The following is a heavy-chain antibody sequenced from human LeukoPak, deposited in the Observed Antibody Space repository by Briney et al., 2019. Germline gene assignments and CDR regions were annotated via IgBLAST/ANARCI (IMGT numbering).Heavy chain of an antibody. CDR3: ASGFYYDSGGYSIFFYYGLDV. J-gene: IGHJ6*02. V-gene: IGHV4-59*04. D-gene: IGHD3-22*01. CDR2: IYYSGST. CDR1: GGSIRSYY. Sequence: SETLSLTCTVSGGSIRSYYWSWIRQPPGKGLEWIGHIYYSGSTYYNPSLKSRVTISVDTSKNQFSLKLSSVTAADTAVYFCASGFYYDSGGYSIFFYYGLDVWGQGTTVTVSS.